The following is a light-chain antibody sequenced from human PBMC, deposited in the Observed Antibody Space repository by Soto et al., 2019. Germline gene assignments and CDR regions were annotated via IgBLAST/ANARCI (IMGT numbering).Light chain of an antibody. CDR2: EVN. CDR1: SSDVGDYKS. Sequence: QSALTQPASVSGSPGQSIAISCSGTSSDVGDYKSVSWYQQHPGKAPKLMIYEVNERPSGVSNRFSGSKSGNTASLTISGLQAEDEADYYCCSYARPTFYAFATGTKVTVL. CDR3: CSYARPTFYA. V-gene: IGLV2-23*02. J-gene: IGLJ1*01.